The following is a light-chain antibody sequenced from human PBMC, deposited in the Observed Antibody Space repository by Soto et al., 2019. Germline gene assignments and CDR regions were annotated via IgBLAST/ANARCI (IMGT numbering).Light chain of an antibody. CDR1: SSDVGGYNY. CDR3: SSFASSNTVI. V-gene: IGLV2-14*01. J-gene: IGLJ7*01. Sequence: QSALPQPASVSGSPGQSITISCTGTSSDVGGYNYVSWYQQHPGKAPKLVIYDVSNRPSGVSNRFSGSKSGNTASLTISGLRAEDDADYYCSSFASSNTVIFGGGTQLTVL. CDR2: DVS.